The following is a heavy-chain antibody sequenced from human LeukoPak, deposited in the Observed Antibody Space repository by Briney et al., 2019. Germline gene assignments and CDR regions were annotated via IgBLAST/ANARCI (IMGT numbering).Heavy chain of an antibody. CDR3: ARHRYFFGSGSYEVDWFDP. CDR1: GGSISIISHY. CDR2: IYYSGRT. Sequence: PSETLSLTCTVSGGSISIISHYWGWIRQPPGKGLEWIGSIYYSGRTNYNPSLKSRVTISADTSKNQFSLKLTSVTAADTAVYYSARHRYFFGSGSYEVDWFDPWGQGTLATVSS. J-gene: IGHJ5*02. V-gene: IGHV4-39*01. D-gene: IGHD3-10*01.